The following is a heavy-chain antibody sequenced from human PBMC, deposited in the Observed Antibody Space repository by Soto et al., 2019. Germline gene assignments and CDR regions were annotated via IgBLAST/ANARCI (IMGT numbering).Heavy chain of an antibody. CDR3: ARVHKAYSSGWFPSQAFDY. Sequence: QVQLVESGGGVVQPGRSLRLSCAASGFTFSSYGMHWVRQAPGKGLEWVAVIWYDGSNEYYADSVKGRFTISRDNSKNTLYLQMNSLRAEDTAVYYCARVHKAYSSGWFPSQAFDYWGQGTLVTVSS. V-gene: IGHV3-33*01. CDR2: IWYDGSNE. D-gene: IGHD6-19*01. J-gene: IGHJ4*02. CDR1: GFTFSSYG.